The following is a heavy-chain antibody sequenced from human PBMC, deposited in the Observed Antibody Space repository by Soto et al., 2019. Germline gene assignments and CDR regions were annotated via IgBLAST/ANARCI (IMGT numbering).Heavy chain of an antibody. CDR2: ISWNSGSI. CDR1: GFTFDDYA. J-gene: IGHJ6*02. V-gene: IGHV3-9*01. CDR3: AKLSGYSYGMDV. D-gene: IGHD3-3*01. Sequence: PGGSLRLSCAASGFTFDDYAMHWVRQAPGKGLEWVSGISWNSGSIGYADSVKGRFTISRDNAKNSLYLQMNSLRAEDTALYYCAKLSGYSYGMDVWGQGTTVTVSS.